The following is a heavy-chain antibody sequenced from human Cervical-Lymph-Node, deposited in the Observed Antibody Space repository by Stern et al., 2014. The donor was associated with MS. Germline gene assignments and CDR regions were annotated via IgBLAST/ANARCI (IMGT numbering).Heavy chain of an antibody. J-gene: IGHJ5*02. CDR1: GGSISTGHY. D-gene: IGHD4-11*01. CDR2: ISYSGTT. Sequence: QVQLQESGPGLVKPSETLSLTCNVSGGSISTGHYWGWIRQPPGKGLEWIGNISYSGTTYYNPSLKSRVTISVDTSKNQFSLNLRSVTAADTAVYYCARATTTVTSFDPWGQGILVTVSS. V-gene: IGHV4-38-2*02. CDR3: ARATTTVTSFDP.